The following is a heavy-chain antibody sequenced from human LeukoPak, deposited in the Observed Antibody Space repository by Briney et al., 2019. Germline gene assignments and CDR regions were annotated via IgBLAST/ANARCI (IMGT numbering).Heavy chain of an antibody. Sequence: GASVKVSCKASGYTFTSYYMHWVRQAPGQGLEWMGIINPSGGSTSYAQKFQGRVTMTRDMSTSTVYMELSSLRSEDTAVYYCASSPVRYYFDYWGQGTLVTVSS. V-gene: IGHV1-46*01. D-gene: IGHD3-10*02. CDR2: INPSGGST. CDR1: GYTFTSYY. CDR3: ASSPVRYYFDY. J-gene: IGHJ4*02.